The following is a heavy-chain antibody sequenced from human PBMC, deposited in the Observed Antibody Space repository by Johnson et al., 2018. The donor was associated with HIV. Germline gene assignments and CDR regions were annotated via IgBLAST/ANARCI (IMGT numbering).Heavy chain of an antibody. CDR1: GFTFSSYG. CDR2: IRSEGSNK. D-gene: IGHD4-17*01. CDR3: AKDHDYGDAFDI. V-gene: IGHV3-30*02. J-gene: IGHJ3*02. Sequence: QVQLVESGGGVVQPGGSLRLSCAASGFTFSSYGMHWVRQAPGKGLEWVAFIRSEGSNKYYADSVTGRFTISRDNSKNTLFLQMNSLRAEDTAVYYCAKDHDYGDAFDIWGQGTMVTVSS.